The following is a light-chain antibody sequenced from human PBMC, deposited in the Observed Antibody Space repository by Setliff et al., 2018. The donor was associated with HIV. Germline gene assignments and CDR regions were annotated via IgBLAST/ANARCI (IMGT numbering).Light chain of an antibody. J-gene: IGLJ1*01. Sequence: SYELTQPPSVSVAPGKTARITCGGNNIGSKGVHWYQQKPGQAPVLVIYYDSDRPSGIPERFSGSNSGNTATLTISRVEAGDEADYYCQVWDSSSDQAYVFGTGTKVTVL. V-gene: IGLV3-21*04. CDR2: YDS. CDR3: QVWDSSSDQAYV. CDR1: NIGSKG.